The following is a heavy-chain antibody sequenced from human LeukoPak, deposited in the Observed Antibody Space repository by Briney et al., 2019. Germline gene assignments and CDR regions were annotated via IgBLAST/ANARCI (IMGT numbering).Heavy chain of an antibody. CDR3: AREGEIGYDLSDY. J-gene: IGHJ4*02. V-gene: IGHV1-46*01. CDR2: INPSGGST. Sequence: DSVKVSCKASGYTFTNYYMNWVRQAPGQGLEWMGIINPSGGSTSYAQKFQGRVTVTRDTSTSTVYMELSSLRSEDTAMYYCAREGEIGYDLSDYWGQGTLVTVSS. CDR1: GYTFTNYY. D-gene: IGHD5-12*01.